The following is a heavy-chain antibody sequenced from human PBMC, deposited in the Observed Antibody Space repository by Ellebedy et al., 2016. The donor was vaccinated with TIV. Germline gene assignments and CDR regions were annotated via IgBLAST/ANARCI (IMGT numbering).Heavy chain of an antibody. D-gene: IGHD2-21*01. CDR1: GGSFSDYY. CDR2: IDHSGNT. Sequence: SQTLSLTCXVYGGSFSDYYWSWIRQPPGKGLEWIGSIDHSGNTYHNPSLKSRVTVTVDKSKNQFSLKLSSVTAADTAVYYCASLGGEFSTIDYWGQGALVIVST. V-gene: IGHV4-34*01. CDR3: ASLGGEFSTIDY. J-gene: IGHJ4*02.